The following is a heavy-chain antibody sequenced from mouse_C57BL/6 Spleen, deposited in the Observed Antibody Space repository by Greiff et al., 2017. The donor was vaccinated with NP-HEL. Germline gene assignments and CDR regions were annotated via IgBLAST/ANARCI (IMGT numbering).Heavy chain of an antibody. D-gene: IGHD4-1*01. CDR1: GYTFTDYE. CDR2: IDPETGGT. V-gene: IGHV1-15*01. CDR3: TRLGGGPWFAY. Sequence: SGAELVRPGASVTLSCKASGYTFTDYEMHWVKQTPVHGLEWIGAIDPETGGTAYNQKFKGKAILTADKSSSTAYMELRSLTSEDSAVYYCTRLGGGPWFAYWGQGTLVTVSA. J-gene: IGHJ3*01.